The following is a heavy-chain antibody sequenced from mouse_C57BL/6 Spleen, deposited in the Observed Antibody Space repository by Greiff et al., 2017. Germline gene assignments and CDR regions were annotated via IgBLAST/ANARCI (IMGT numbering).Heavy chain of an antibody. CDR2: ISSGSSTI. Sequence: EVKLMESGGGLVKPGGSLKLSCAASVFTFSDYGMHWVRQAPEKGLEWVAYISSGSSTIYYADTVKGRFTISRDNAKNTLFLQMTSLRSEDTAMYYCARPTGTSYFDYWGQGTTLTVSS. J-gene: IGHJ2*01. CDR1: VFTFSDYG. D-gene: IGHD4-1*02. V-gene: IGHV5-17*01. CDR3: ARPTGTSYFDY.